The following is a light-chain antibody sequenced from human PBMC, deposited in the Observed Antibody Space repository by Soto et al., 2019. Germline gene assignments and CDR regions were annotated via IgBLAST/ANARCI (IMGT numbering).Light chain of an antibody. Sequence: QSALTQPAPVSGSPGQSITISCTGTSSDVGGYNFVSWYQQHPGKAPKLMIYDVSNRPSGVSNRFSGSKSGNTASLTISGLQAGDEADYYCSSYTSSSTYVFGTGNKVTVL. J-gene: IGLJ1*01. V-gene: IGLV2-14*01. CDR3: SSYTSSSTYV. CDR2: DVS. CDR1: SSDVGGYNF.